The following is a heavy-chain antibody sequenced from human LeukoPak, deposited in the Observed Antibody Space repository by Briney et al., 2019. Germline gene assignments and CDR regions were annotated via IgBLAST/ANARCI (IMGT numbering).Heavy chain of an antibody. CDR3: ARLRGALDY. V-gene: IGHV4-39*07. CDR1: GGSISSSSYY. D-gene: IGHD1-26*01. CDR2: IYYSGST. J-gene: IGHJ4*02. Sequence: PSETLSLTCTVSGGSISSSSYYWGWIRQPPGKGLEWIGSIYYSGSTYYNPSLKSRVTISVDTSKNQFSLKLSSVTAADTAVYYCARLRGALDYWGQGTLVTVSS.